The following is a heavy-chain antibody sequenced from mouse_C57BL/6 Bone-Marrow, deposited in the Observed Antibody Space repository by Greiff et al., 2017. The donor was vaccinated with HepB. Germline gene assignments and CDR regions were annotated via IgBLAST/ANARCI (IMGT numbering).Heavy chain of an antibody. J-gene: IGHJ3*01. Sequence: DVKLVESGGGLVKPGGSLKLSCAASGFTFSSYTMSWVRQTPEKRLEWVATISGGGGNTYYPDSVKGRFTISRDNAKNTLYLQMSSLRSEDTALYYCARGPYYYGSLFAYWGQGTLVTVSA. D-gene: IGHD1-1*01. V-gene: IGHV5-9*01. CDR1: GFTFSSYT. CDR2: ISGGGGNT. CDR3: ARGPYYYGSLFAY.